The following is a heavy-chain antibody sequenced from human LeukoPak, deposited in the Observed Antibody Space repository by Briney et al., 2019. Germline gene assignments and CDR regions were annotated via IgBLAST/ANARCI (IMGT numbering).Heavy chain of an antibody. D-gene: IGHD6-19*01. CDR2: ISTASETM. CDR1: EFTFSSYY. CDR3: VGGGGGGWDIDN. V-gene: IGHV3-48*02. J-gene: IGHJ4*02. Sequence: GGSLRLSCAVSEFTFSSYYMNGVRQAPGKGLEWVSYISTASETMYYADSVKGRFTISRDDAKKSLYLQMNSLRDEDTAVYYCVGGGGGGWDIDNWGQGTLVTVSS.